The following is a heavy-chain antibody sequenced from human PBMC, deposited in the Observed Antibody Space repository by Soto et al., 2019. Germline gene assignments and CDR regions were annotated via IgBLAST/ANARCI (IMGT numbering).Heavy chain of an antibody. D-gene: IGHD2-21*02. V-gene: IGHV4-30-2*01. CDR2: IDQSGST. Sequence: QLQLQESGSGLVKPSQTLSLTCAVSGGSISSGGYSWAWIRQPPGKGLEWVGYIDQSGSTYYNPSLKRRVTIAADRSKNQFSLNLASVPAADTAVYYCARSYSGGDAYFDYWCQGTVVTVSS. CDR3: ARSYSGGDAYFDY. CDR1: GGSISSGGYS. J-gene: IGHJ4*02.